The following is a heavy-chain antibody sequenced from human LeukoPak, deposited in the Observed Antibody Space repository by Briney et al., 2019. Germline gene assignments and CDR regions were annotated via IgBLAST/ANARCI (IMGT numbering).Heavy chain of an antibody. J-gene: IGHJ4*02. Sequence: SETLSLTCTVSGGSISSYYWSWIRRPPGKGLEWIGYIYYSGSTYYNPSPKSRVTISVHTSKNQFSLKLSSVTAADTAVYYCARLSGYDWESFYDYWGQGTQVIVSS. CDR2: IYYSGST. CDR3: ARLSGYDWESFYDY. D-gene: IGHD5-12*01. CDR1: GGSISSYY. V-gene: IGHV4-59*01.